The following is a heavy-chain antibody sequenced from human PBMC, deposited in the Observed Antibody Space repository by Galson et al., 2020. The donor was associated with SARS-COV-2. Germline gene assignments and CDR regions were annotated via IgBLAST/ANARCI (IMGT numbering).Heavy chain of an antibody. CDR3: ASDPLANQWFGEFILDY. CDR1: GFTFSSYG. V-gene: IGHV3-33*01. D-gene: IGHD3-10*01. Sequence: GGSLRLSCAASGFTFSSYGMHWVRQAPGKGLEWVAVIWYDGSNKYYADSVKGRFTISRDNSKNTLYLQMNSLRAEDTAVYYCASDPLANQWFGEFILDYWGQGTLVTVSS. J-gene: IGHJ4*02. CDR2: IWYDGSNK.